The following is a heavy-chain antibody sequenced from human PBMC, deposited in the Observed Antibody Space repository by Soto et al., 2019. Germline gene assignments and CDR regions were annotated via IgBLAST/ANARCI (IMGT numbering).Heavy chain of an antibody. CDR3: AKNPREWQQLYYFDY. Sequence: QVQLVESGGGVVQPGMSLRLSYAASGFPFSRYGMHWARQAPGKGLEWVAVMSYDGSNKYYADSVKGRFTISRDNSKDTLYLQMNSLRAEDTAVYYCAKNPREWQQLYYFDYWGQGTLVTVSS. J-gene: IGHJ4*02. V-gene: IGHV3-30*18. CDR2: MSYDGSNK. CDR1: GFPFSRYG. D-gene: IGHD1-26*01.